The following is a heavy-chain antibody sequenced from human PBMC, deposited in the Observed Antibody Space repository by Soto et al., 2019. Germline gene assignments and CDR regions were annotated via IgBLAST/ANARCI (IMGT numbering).Heavy chain of an antibody. CDR3: ARPACSGGSCYAFYGMDV. CDR2: IYYSGST. V-gene: IGHV4-39*01. Sequence: SETLSLTCTVSDGSISSSSYYWGWIRQPPGKGLEWIGSIYYSGSTYYNPSLKSRVTISVDTSKNQFSLKLSSVTAADTAVYYCARPACSGGSCYAFYGMDVWGQGTTVT. J-gene: IGHJ6*02. D-gene: IGHD2-15*01. CDR1: DGSISSSSYY.